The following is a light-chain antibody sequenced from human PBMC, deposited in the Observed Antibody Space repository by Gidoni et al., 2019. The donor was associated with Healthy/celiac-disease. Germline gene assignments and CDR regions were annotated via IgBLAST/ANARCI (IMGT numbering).Light chain of an antibody. CDR3: QQRSNWPPIT. V-gene: IGKV3-11*01. J-gene: IGKJ5*01. CDR2: DSS. Sequence: EIVLTQSPATLSLSPGERAPLSCRASQSVSSYLDWYQQKPGQAPRLLIYDSSNRATGIPARFSGSGSGTDFTLTISSLVPEDFAVYYCQQRSNWPPITFXQXTRLEIK. CDR1: QSVSSY.